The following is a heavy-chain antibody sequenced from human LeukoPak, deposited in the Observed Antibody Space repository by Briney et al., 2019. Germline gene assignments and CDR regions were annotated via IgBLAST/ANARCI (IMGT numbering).Heavy chain of an antibody. D-gene: IGHD1-1*01. Sequence: GGSLRLSCAASGFTFSSFDMHWVRQPTGQGLEWVSTIGTASDTYYPASVEGRFTLSRDNAKNSLYLQMNSLTAGDTAVYYCARGPPRGKYYYMDVWGKGATVTVSS. J-gene: IGHJ6*03. CDR3: ARGPPRGKYYYMDV. CDR1: GFTFSSFD. V-gene: IGHV3-13*01. CDR2: IGTASDT.